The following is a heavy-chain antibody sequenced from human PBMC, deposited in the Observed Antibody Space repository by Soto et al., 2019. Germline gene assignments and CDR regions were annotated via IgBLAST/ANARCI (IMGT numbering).Heavy chain of an antibody. CDR1: GDSINSGDYY. J-gene: IGHJ6*02. V-gene: IGHV4-30-4*01. Sequence: KASETLSLTCIVSGDSINSGDYYWSWIRQPPXKGLEWIGNIHFSGRTYYSPSLKSRVTMSTDTSKNQFSLRLTYVTSADTAVYYCARDKQGFSYGYGSQYFYYHGLDVWGQGTTVTVSS. D-gene: IGHD5-18*01. CDR2: IHFSGRT. CDR3: ARDKQGFSYGYGSQYFYYHGLDV.